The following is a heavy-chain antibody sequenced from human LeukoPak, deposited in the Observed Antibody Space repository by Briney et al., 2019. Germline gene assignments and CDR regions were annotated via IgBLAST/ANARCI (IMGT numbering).Heavy chain of an antibody. CDR2: FNSDGSNT. D-gene: IGHD2-15*01. Sequence: GGSLRLSCAASGFTFSSYWMHWVRQAPGKGLVWVSRFNSDGSNTRYADSVKGRFTISRDNAKNTLYLQMNSLRAEDTAVYYCAKELRPNDYWGQGTLVTVSS. CDR1: GFTFSSYW. CDR3: AKELRPNDY. V-gene: IGHV3-74*01. J-gene: IGHJ4*02.